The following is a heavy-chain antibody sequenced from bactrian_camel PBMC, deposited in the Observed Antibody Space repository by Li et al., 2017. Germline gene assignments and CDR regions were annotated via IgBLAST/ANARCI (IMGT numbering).Heavy chain of an antibody. D-gene: IGHD6*01. J-gene: IGHJ4*01. Sequence: VQLVESGGGSVQAGGSLKLSCTASTHSSTNCGVHWLRQAPGKERERVAAISNDGRRMSYADSVKGRFTISRNNAINTLYLQMTSLKPEDTAMYYCATTPLRWSCTVKDDQFRNWGQGTQVTVS. V-gene: IGHV3S1*01. CDR3: ATTPLRWSCTVKDDQFRN. CDR1: THSSTNCG. CDR2: ISNDGRRM.